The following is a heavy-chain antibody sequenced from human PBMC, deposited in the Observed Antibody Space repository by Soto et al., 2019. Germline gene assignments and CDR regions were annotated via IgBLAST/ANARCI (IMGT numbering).Heavy chain of an antibody. CDR1: GYTFTSYY. V-gene: IGHV1-2*02. CDR2: INPNSGGR. J-gene: IGHJ4*02. D-gene: IGHD3-22*01. CDR3: ARDRLRGYDSSGFYS. Sequence: ASVKVSCKASGYTFTSYYMNWVRQAPGQGLEWMGWINPNSGGRNYAQKFEGRVTMTTDTSISTVFLELSRLKSDDTAIYYCARDRLRGYDSSGFYSWGQGTMVTVSS.